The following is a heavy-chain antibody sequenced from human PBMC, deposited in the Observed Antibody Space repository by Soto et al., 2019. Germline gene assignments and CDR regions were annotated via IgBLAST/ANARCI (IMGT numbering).Heavy chain of an antibody. CDR2: IYHSGST. CDR3: AWLPPGVYDSSGLARDY. CDR1: GGSISSSNW. Sequence: LSLTCAVSGGSISSSNWWSWVRQPPGKGLEWIGEIYHSGSTNYNPSLKSRVTISVDKSKNQFSLKLSSVTAADTAVYYCAWLPPGVYDSSGLARDYWGQGPLLTVCS. V-gene: IGHV4-4*02. D-gene: IGHD3-22*01. J-gene: IGHJ4*02.